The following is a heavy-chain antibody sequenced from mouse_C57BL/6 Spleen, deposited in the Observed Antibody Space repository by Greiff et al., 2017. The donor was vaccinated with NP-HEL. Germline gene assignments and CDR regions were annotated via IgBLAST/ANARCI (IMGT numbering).Heavy chain of an antibody. CDR2: INPGSGGT. CDR3: ARPDYYGSSTGYFDV. J-gene: IGHJ1*03. D-gene: IGHD1-1*01. CDR1: GYAFTNYL. Sequence: QVQLQQSGAELVRPGTSVKVSCKASGYAFTNYLIEWVKQRPGQGLEWIGVINPGSGGTNYNEKFKGKATLTADKSSSTAYMQLSSLTSEDSAVYYCARPDYYGSSTGYFDVWGTGTTVTVSS. V-gene: IGHV1-54*01.